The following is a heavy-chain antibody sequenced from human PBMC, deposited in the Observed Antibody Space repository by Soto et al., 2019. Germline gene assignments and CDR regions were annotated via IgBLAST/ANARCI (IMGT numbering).Heavy chain of an antibody. CDR1: GYIIKNYW. CDR2: IFPDDSDT. CDR3: FRGGVTSRTFDY. Sequence: PGEYLKIYCQASGYIIKNYWIGWVRQMPGQGLEWMGIIFPDDSDTRYSPSFQGHVTISVDKSNSTAYVQWSSLKAADSAIYYCFRGGVTSRTFDYWGQGTLVTVSS. J-gene: IGHJ4*02. V-gene: IGHV5-51*01. D-gene: IGHD3-16*01.